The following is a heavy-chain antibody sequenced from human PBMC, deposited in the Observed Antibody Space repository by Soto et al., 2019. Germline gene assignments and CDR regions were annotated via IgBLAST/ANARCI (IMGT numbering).Heavy chain of an antibody. Sequence: EVQLVESGGGLVKPGGSLRLSCAASGFTFSSYSMNWVRQAPGKGLEWVSSISSSSSYIYYADSVKGRFTISRDNAKNSLYLQMSSLRAEDTAVYYCARHRDFGSGYSYGMDVWGQGTTVTVSS. J-gene: IGHJ6*02. D-gene: IGHD3-3*01. CDR2: ISSSSSYI. V-gene: IGHV3-21*01. CDR3: ARHRDFGSGYSYGMDV. CDR1: GFTFSSYS.